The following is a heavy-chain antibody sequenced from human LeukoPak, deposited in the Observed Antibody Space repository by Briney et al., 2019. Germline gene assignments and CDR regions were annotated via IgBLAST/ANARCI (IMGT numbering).Heavy chain of an antibody. CDR1: GGSISSYY. CDR3: AREGVLQYFGGHFDY. J-gene: IGHJ4*02. D-gene: IGHD3-9*01. CDR2: IYYSGST. V-gene: IGHV4-59*01. Sequence: SETLSLTCTVSGGSISSYYWSWIRQPPGKGLEWIGYIYYSGSTNYNPSLKSRVTISVDTSKNQFSLKLSSVTAADTAVYYCAREGVLQYFGGHFDYWGQGTLVTVSS.